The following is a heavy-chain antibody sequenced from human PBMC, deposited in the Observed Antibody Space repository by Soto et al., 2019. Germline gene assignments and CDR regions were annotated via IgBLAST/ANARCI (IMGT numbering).Heavy chain of an antibody. D-gene: IGHD3-9*01. V-gene: IGHV4-34*01. J-gene: IGHJ5*02. CDR1: GGSFSGYY. CDR2: VNHSGST. CDR3: ARGWSGLVIIRFDP. Sequence: SETLSLTCAVYGGSFSGYYWSWIRQPPGKGLEWIGEVNHSGSTNYNPPLKSRVTISVDTSKNQFSLKLSSVTAADTAVYYCARGWSGLVIIRFDPWGQGTLVTVS.